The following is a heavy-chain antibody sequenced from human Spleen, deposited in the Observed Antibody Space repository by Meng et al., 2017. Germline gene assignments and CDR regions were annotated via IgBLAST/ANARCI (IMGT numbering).Heavy chain of an antibody. CDR2: IIHSGGT. CDR1: GGSFSNYY. J-gene: IGHJ4*02. D-gene: IGHD3-10*01. Sequence: QQQLLQWGARVLKPSAALFSTCCAAGGSFSNYYCRWFRQPPGKGLVGMGEIIHSGGTTYYPPLQNRAITMVDESHNNLSPMLMSFAAAASAVEYYCAGVITMVDYFDYWGQGTLVTVSS. CDR3: AGVITMVDYFDY. V-gene: IGHV4-34*12.